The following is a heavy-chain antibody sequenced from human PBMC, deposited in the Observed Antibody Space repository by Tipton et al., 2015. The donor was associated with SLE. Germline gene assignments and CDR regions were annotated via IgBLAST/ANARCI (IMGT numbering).Heavy chain of an antibody. CDR3: ARSWNDAPPDLGY. Sequence: TLSLTCTVSGGSISSSSYYWGWIRQPPGKGLEWIGSIYSRGNKFYNPTLMSRVNILLDTSKNQFSLSLSSVNAADTAVYYCARSWNDAPPDLGYWGQGTLVTVSS. J-gene: IGHJ4*02. CDR1: GGSISSSSYY. D-gene: IGHD1-1*01. CDR2: IYSRGNK. V-gene: IGHV4-39*07.